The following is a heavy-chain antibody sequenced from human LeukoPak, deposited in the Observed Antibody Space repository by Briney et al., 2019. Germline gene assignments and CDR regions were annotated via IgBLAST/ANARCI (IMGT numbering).Heavy chain of an antibody. CDR2: MNPNSGNT. J-gene: IGHJ5*02. D-gene: IGHD6-13*01. CDR1: GYTFTSYD. CDR3: ARGQGYRNWFDP. V-gene: IGHV1-8*01. Sequence: ASVKVSCKASGYTFTSYDINWVRQATGQGPEWMGWMNPNSGNTDYAQKFQGRVTMTRNTSINTAYMELSSLRSEDTAVYYCARGQGYRNWFDPWGQGTLVTVSS.